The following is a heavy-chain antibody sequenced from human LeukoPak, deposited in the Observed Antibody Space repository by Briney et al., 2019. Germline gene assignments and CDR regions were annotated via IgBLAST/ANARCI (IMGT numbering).Heavy chain of an antibody. CDR1: GFTFSNSW. D-gene: IGHD3-3*01. CDR3: ARLYDFWSGSRRDDAFDI. Sequence: GGSLRLSCAASGFTFSNSWMSWVRQVPGKGLEWVANIKEDGSEKYSVDSVKGRFTISRDNAKNSLYLQMNSLRAEDTAVYYCARLYDFWSGSRRDDAFDIWGQGTMVTVSS. CDR2: IKEDGSEK. V-gene: IGHV3-7*01. J-gene: IGHJ3*02.